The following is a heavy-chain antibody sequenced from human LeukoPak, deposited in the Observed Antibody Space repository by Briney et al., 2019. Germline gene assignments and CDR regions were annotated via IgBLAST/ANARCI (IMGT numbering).Heavy chain of an antibody. D-gene: IGHD4-17*01. CDR2: ITWNGAST. CDR3: AREYGDDSSYFDL. V-gene: IGHV3-20*04. CDR1: GFTFDDYG. Sequence: GGSLRLSCAASGFTFDDYGMSWVRQAPGKGLEWVTGITWNGASTGFDDSAKGRFTISSDNAKNSLYLGMSSLRAEDTALYYCAREYGDDSSYFDLWGRGTLVTVSS. J-gene: IGHJ2*01.